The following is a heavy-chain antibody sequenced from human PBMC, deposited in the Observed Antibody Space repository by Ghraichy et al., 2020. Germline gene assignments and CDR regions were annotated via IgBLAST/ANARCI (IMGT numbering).Heavy chain of an antibody. CDR1: GYTFTGYY. CDR2: INPNSGGT. Sequence: ASVKVSCKASGYTFTGYYMHWVRQAPGQGLEWMGWINPNSGGTNYAQKFQGRVTMTRDTSISTAYMELSRLRSDDTAVYYCARELTEHIVVVTYFDYWGQGTLVTVSS. D-gene: IGHD2-21*02. V-gene: IGHV1-2*02. J-gene: IGHJ4*02. CDR3: ARELTEHIVVVTYFDY.